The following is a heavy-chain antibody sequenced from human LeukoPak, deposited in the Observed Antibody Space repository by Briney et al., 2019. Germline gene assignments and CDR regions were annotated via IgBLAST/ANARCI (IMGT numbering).Heavy chain of an antibody. V-gene: IGHV3-48*03. CDR3: AELGITMIGGV. D-gene: IGHD3-10*02. CDR1: GFTFSSYE. CDR2: ISSSGSTI. Sequence: GGSLRLSCAASGFTFSSYEMNWVRQAPGKGLEWVSYISSSGSTIYYADSVKGRFTISRDNAKNSLYLQMNSLRAEDTAVFYCAELGITMIGGVWGKGTTVTISS. J-gene: IGHJ6*04.